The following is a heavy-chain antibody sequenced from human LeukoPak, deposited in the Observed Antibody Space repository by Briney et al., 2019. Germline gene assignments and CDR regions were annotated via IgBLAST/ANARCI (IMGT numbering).Heavy chain of an antibody. CDR1: GFTFSSYG. J-gene: IGHJ4*02. V-gene: IGHV3-33*01. CDR3: ARGLGYSSGWAFDY. CDR2: IWYDGSNK. Sequence: GGSLRLSCAASGFTFSSYGMHWVRQAPGKGLEWVAVIWYDGSNKYYADSVKGRFTISRDNSKNTLYLQMNSLRAKDTAVYYCARGLGYSSGWAFDYWGQGTLVTVSS. D-gene: IGHD6-19*01.